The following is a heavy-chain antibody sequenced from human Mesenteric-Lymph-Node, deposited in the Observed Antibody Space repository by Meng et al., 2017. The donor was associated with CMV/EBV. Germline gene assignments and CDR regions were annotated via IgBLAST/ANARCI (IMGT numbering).Heavy chain of an antibody. V-gene: IGHV4-4*02. CDR2: IHHGGTT. J-gene: IGHJ4*02. Sequence: SLTCAVSGDSVSSDHWWTWVRQPPGKGLEWIGEIHHGGTTAYNPSLRSRISFSVGKSRNQVSLHLTTVTAADTAVYYCASATYYKVDYWGQGTLVTVSS. D-gene: IGHD3-10*01. CDR3: ASATYYKVDY. CDR1: GDSVSSDHW.